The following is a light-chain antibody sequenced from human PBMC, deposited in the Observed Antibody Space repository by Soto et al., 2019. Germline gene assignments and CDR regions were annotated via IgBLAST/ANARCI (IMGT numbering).Light chain of an antibody. CDR2: GTS. J-gene: IGKJ2*01. CDR3: QQYDTSPRT. Sequence: EIVLTQSPGTLSLSPGERATLSCRASQSVSSNLAWYQQKPGQAPRLLMYGTSNRATGIPDRFSGSGSGTDFTLTISRLEAEDFAVYYCQQYDTSPRTFGQGTKVDIK. V-gene: IGKV3-20*01. CDR1: QSVSSN.